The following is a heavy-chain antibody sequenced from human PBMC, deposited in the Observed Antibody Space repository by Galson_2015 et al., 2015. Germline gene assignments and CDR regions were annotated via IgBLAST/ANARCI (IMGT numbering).Heavy chain of an antibody. CDR2: IERKEGT. J-gene: IGHJ4*02. V-gene: IGHV4-4*02. CDR3: ARNGDYALDS. Sequence: ETLSLTCAVSGYSIINGHWWSWVRQSPGKGLEWIGEIERKEGTTYNPSLRGRATISVDTSTNHLSLSLPSVTAADTALYYCARNGDYALDSWGQGTLVTVSS. D-gene: IGHD4-17*01. CDR1: GYSIINGHW.